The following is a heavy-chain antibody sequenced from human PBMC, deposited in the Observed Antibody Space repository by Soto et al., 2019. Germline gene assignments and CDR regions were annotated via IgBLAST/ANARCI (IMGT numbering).Heavy chain of an antibody. CDR3: ARLAVAGSFDY. D-gene: IGHD6-19*01. J-gene: IGHJ4*02. CDR2: IGWNSGSI. CDR1: GFTSDDYA. Sequence: EVQLVESGGGLVQPGRSLRLSCAASGFTSDDYAMHWVRQAPGKGLEWVSGIGWNSGSIGDADSVKGRFTMSRDGAKNSLYLQMNSLIAEATALYYCARLAVAGSFDYWGQGTLVTVSS. V-gene: IGHV3-9*02.